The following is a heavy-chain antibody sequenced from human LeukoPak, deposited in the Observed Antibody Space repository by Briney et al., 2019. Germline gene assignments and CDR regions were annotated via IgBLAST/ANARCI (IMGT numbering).Heavy chain of an antibody. CDR3: ARELWFGELLGDWFDP. CDR1: GGSVSSGSYY. Sequence: SETLSLTCTVSGGSVSSGSYYWSWIRQPPGKGLEWIGYIYYSGSTNYNPSLKSRVTISVDTSKNQFSLKLSSVTAAGTAVYYCARELWFGELLGDWFDPWGQGTLVTVSS. V-gene: IGHV4-61*01. D-gene: IGHD3-10*01. CDR2: IYYSGST. J-gene: IGHJ5*02.